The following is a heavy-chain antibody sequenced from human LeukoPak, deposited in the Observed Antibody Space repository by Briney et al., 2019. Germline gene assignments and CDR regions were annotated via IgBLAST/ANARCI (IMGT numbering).Heavy chain of an antibody. D-gene: IGHD3-9*01. V-gene: IGHV3-23*01. CDR3: ARDTPPYYDILTGYLDY. J-gene: IGHJ4*02. Sequence: GGSLRLSCAASGFTFSSCAMSWVRQAPGKGLEWVSGISGSGGNTYYADSLKGRFTISRDNSKNTLYLQMNSLRAEDTAVYYCARDTPPYYDILTGYLDYWGQGTLVTVSS. CDR2: ISGSGGNT. CDR1: GFTFSSCA.